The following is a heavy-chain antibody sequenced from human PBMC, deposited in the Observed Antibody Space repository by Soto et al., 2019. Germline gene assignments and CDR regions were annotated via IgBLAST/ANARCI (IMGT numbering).Heavy chain of an antibody. V-gene: IGHV1-46*01. D-gene: IGHD2-15*01. CDR1: GYTFTTYY. J-gene: IGHJ4*02. CDR3: ARAGYCSGVSCCHGNGDY. Sequence: QVQLVQSGAEVKRPGASVKVSCKASGYTFTTYYMHWVRQAPGQGLEWLGIINPDGGSTTYAQKYQGRVTMTRDTSTSTVYLELSSLRSDDTAVYYCARAGYCSGVSCCHGNGDYWGQGTLVTVSA. CDR2: INPDGGST.